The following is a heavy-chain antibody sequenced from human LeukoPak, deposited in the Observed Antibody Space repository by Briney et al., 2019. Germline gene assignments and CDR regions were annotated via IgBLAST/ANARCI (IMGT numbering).Heavy chain of an antibody. CDR1: KFTFSNYA. V-gene: IGHV3-30*18. CDR3: AKGSPDFDWLGALDL. D-gene: IGHD3-9*01. CDR2: ISPDGMKN. Sequence: PGGSLRLSCAASKFTFSNYAMHWVRQAPGKGLEWVTIISPDGMKNYYVDSVKGRFTISRDNSKNTLFLQMDSLRPEDTAVYYCAKGSPDFDWLGALDLWGQGTMVTVSS. J-gene: IGHJ3*01.